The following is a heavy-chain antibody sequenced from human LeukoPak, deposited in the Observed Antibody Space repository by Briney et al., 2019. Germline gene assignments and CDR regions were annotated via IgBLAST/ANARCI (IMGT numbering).Heavy chain of an antibody. CDR3: ARDMGFLWFGESPYYYYGMDV. CDR2: ISAYNGNT. V-gene: IGHV1-18*01. CDR1: GYTFTSYG. J-gene: IGHJ6*02. Sequence: ASVKVSCKTSGYTFTSYGISWVRQAPGQGLEWMGWISAYNGNTKYAQKLQGRVTMTTDTSTSTAYMELRSLRSDDTAVYYCARDMGFLWFGESPYYYYGMDVWGQGTTVTVSS. D-gene: IGHD3-10*01.